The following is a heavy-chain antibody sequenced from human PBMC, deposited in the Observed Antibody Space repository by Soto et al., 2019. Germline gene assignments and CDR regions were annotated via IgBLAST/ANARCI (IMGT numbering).Heavy chain of an antibody. Sequence: EVQLVESGGGLVQPGGSLRLSCAASGFTFSYYWMHWVRQAPGQGLVWFSRIHSDGSSTTYADSVKGRFTISRDNAKNTLYLQMNSLRAEDTAVYYCARGDKGAFDMWGQGTMVSVSS. CDR1: GFTFSYYW. D-gene: IGHD2-21*02. J-gene: IGHJ3*02. CDR2: IHSDGSST. CDR3: ARGDKGAFDM. V-gene: IGHV3-74*01.